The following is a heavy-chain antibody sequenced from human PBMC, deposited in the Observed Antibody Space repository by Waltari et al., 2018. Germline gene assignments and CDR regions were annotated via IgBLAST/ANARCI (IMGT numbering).Heavy chain of an antibody. Sequence: EVQLVESGGGLIQPGGSLRLSCAASGFTVSSNYMRWVRQAPGKGLEWVSVIYSGGSTYYSDSVRGRFTISRDNSKNTLYLQMNSLRAEDTAVYYCATVPSSGKYYFDYWGQGTLVTVSS. CDR1: GFTVSSNY. J-gene: IGHJ4*02. CDR3: ATVPSSGKYYFDY. D-gene: IGHD3-22*01. V-gene: IGHV3-53*01. CDR2: IYSGGST.